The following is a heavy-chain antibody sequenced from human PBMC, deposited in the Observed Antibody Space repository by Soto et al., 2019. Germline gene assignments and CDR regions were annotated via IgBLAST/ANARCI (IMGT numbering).Heavy chain of an antibody. J-gene: IGHJ4*02. CDR2: IYYSGST. CDR1: GGSISSYY. V-gene: IGHV4-59*12. Sequence: SETLSLTCTVSGGSISSYYWSWIRQPPGKGLEWIGYIYYSGSTNYNPSLKSRVTISVDSNNQFSLKLNSVTAADTAVYYCGRGLSSDKVDSWGQGTLVTVSS. CDR3: GRGLSSDKVDS. D-gene: IGHD2-15*01.